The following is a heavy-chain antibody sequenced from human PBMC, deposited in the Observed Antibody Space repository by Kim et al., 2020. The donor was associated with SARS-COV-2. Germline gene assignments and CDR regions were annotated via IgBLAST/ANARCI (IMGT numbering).Heavy chain of an antibody. CDR1: GYSFTSYW. CDR2: IDLSDSYA. CDR3: ARHGHEYSTSSYSYYGMDV. D-gene: IGHD6-6*01. V-gene: IGHV5-10-1*01. Sequence: GESLKISCKGSGYSFTSYWISWVRQMPGKGLGWMGRIDLSDSYAKYSPSFQGQVTISADKSISTAYLQWSSLKASDTAMCYCARHGHEYSTSSYSYYGMDVWGLGTTVTVSS. J-gene: IGHJ6*02.